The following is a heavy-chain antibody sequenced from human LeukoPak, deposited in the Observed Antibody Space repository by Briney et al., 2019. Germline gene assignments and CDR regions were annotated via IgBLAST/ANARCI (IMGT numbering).Heavy chain of an antibody. CDR2: INPNTGAT. Sequence: ASVTVSCKASGYTLTGYYLHWVRQAPGQGLEWMGWINPNTGATHSAQKFQGRITMTRDSSISTAYMGLSRLRSDDTAVYYCARDRVGSGWPRPYYFEVWGQGTLVTVSS. J-gene: IGHJ4*02. V-gene: IGHV1-2*02. CDR1: GYTLTGYY. D-gene: IGHD6-19*01. CDR3: ARDRVGSGWPRPYYFEV.